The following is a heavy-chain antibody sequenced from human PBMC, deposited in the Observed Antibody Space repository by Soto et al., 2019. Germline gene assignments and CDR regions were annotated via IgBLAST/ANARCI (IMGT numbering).Heavy chain of an antibody. CDR1: GGSISSGGYY. J-gene: IGHJ4*02. CDR2: IYYSGST. D-gene: IGHD5-12*01. Sequence: KPSETLSLTCTVSGGSISSGGYYWSWIRQHPGKGLEWIGYIYYSGSTYYNPSLKSRVTISVDTSTNQFSLKLSSVTAADTAVYYCARDSSGYDYLDYWGQGTLVNVSS. CDR3: ARDSSGYDYLDY. V-gene: IGHV4-31*03.